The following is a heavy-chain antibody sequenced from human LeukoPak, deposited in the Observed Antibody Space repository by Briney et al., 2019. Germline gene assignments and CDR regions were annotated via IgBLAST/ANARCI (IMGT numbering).Heavy chain of an antibody. CDR3: ARGWYGDYVGGFDY. V-gene: IGHV4-34*01. Sequence: SETLSLTCAVYGGSFSGYYWSWIRQPPGKGLEWIGEINHSGSTNYNPSLKSRVTISVDTSKNQFSLKLSSVTAADTAVYYCARGWYGDYVGGFDYWGQGTLVTVSS. D-gene: IGHD4-17*01. CDR1: GGSFSGYY. J-gene: IGHJ4*02. CDR2: INHSGST.